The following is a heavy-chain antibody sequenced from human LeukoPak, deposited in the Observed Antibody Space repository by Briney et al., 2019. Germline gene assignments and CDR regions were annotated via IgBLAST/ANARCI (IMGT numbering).Heavy chain of an antibody. J-gene: IGHJ4*02. CDR1: GFTFSSYG. CDR2: IRYDGSNK. V-gene: IGHV3-30*02. D-gene: IGHD4-23*01. CDR3: AKDGRGGGKTPTDY. Sequence: PGGSLRLSCAASGFTFSSYGMHWVRQAPGKGLEWVAFIRYDGSNKYYADSVKGRFTISRDNSKNTLYLQMNSLRAEDTAVYYCAKDGRGGGKTPTDYWGQGTLVTVSS.